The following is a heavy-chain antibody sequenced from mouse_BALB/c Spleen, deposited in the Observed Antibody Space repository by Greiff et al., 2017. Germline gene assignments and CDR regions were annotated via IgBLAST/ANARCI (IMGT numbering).Heavy chain of an antibody. Sequence: VQLQQSGPGLVQPSQSLSITCTVSGFSLTSYGVHWVRQSPGKGLEWLGVIWSGGSTDYNAAFISRLSISKDNSKSQVFFKMNSLQANDTAIYYCARKGLQGDYYAMDYWGQGTSVTVSS. V-gene: IGHV2-2*02. CDR2: IWSGGST. J-gene: IGHJ4*01. D-gene: IGHD2-13*01. CDR3: ARKGLQGDYYAMDY. CDR1: GFSLTSYG.